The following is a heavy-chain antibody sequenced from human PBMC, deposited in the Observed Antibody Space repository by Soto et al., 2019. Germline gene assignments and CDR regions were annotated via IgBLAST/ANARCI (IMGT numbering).Heavy chain of an antibody. Sequence: QVQLVQSGAEVKKPGSSVKVSCKASGGTFSNYPISWVRQAPGQGLEWMGGIIPIFGTVNYAQKFQGRVTITADESTSPADMERSSFRSEDTAVYYCARGNQRWLQVRYFDLWGRGTLVTVSS. J-gene: IGHJ2*01. V-gene: IGHV1-69*12. CDR2: IIPIFGTV. D-gene: IGHD4-17*01. CDR1: GGTFSNYP. CDR3: ARGNQRWLQVRYFDL.